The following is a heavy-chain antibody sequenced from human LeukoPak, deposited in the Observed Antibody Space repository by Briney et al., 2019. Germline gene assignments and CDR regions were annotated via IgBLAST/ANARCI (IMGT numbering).Heavy chain of an antibody. J-gene: IGHJ3*02. D-gene: IGHD3-3*01. CDR2: INHSGNT. CDR3: ARANVLRFLEWSAEGAFDI. V-gene: IGHV4-34*01. CDR1: GGSFSGYF. Sequence: LSETLSLTCAVYGGSFSGYFWSWIRQPPGKGLEWIGEINHSGNTNYNPSLKSRVTISVDTSKNQFSLKLTSVTAADAAVYYCARANVLRFLEWSAEGAFDIWGQGTMVTVSS.